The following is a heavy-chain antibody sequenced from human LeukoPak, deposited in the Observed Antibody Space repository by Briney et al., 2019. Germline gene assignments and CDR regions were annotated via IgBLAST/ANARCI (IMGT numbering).Heavy chain of an antibody. J-gene: IGHJ4*02. CDR2: INHSGST. CDR1: GGSISSSSYY. Sequence: SETLSLTCTVSGGSISSSSYYWSWIRQPPGKGLEWIGEINHSGSTNYNPSLKSRVTISVDTSKNQFSLKLSSVTAADTAVYYCAREGDYYDSSGYQFDYWGQGTLVTVSS. CDR3: AREGDYYDSSGYQFDY. D-gene: IGHD3-22*01. V-gene: IGHV4-39*02.